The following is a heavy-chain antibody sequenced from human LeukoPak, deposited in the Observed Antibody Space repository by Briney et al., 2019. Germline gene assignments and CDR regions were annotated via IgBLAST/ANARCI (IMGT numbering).Heavy chain of an antibody. CDR2: IFPGTSEV. CDR3: ARHTGRPQAGWFDP. V-gene: IGHV5-51*01. CDR1: GYSFSTYW. J-gene: IGHJ5*02. Sequence: GESLKISCKDSGYSFSTYWVGWVRQMPGKGLEYMGIIFPGTSEVRYSPAFQGQVTISADKSLSGAYLQWTSLKASDSAMYYCARHTGRPQAGWFDPWGQGTLVTVSS. D-gene: IGHD3-10*01.